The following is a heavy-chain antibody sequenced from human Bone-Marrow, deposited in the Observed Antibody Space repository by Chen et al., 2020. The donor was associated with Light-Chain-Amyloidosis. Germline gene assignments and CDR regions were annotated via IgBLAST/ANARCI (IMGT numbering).Heavy chain of an antibody. D-gene: IGHD5-12*01. CDR1: NYW. J-gene: IGHJ4*02. CDR3: ARRRDGYNFDY. V-gene: IGHV5-51*01. CDR2: IYPDDSDA. Sequence: NYWIGWVRQMPGKGLEWMGVIYPDDSDARYSPSFEVQVTISADKSITTAYLQWRSLKASDTAMYYCARRRDGYNFDYWGQGTLVTVSS.